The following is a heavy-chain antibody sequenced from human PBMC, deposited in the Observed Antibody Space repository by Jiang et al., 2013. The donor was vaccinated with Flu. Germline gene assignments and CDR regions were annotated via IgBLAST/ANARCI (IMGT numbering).Heavy chain of an antibody. CDR3: ARDRGLDAPVDY. D-gene: IGHD3/OR15-3a*01. CDR1: GYSISSGYY. J-gene: IGHJ4*02. Sequence: SGPGLVKPSETLSLTCAVSGYSISSGYYWGWIRQPPGKGLEWIGSIYHSGSTYYNPSLKSRVTISVDTSKNQFSLKLSSVTAADTAVYYCARDRGLDAPVDYWGQGTLVTVSS. CDR2: IYHSGST. V-gene: IGHV4-38-2*02.